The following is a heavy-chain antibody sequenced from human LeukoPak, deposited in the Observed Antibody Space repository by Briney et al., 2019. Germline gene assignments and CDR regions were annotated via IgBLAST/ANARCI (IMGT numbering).Heavy chain of an antibody. CDR2: INPNRGGT. CDR1: GYTFTGYY. Sequence: TVKLSCKASGYTFTGYYMHWVRQPPGQGLEWMGRINPNRGGTNYAQKFQGRVTMTRDTSISTAYMELSRLRSDDTAVYYCARDLVEDDIWGQGTMVTVSS. J-gene: IGHJ3*02. V-gene: IGHV1-2*06. D-gene: IGHD1-26*01. CDR3: ARDLVEDDI.